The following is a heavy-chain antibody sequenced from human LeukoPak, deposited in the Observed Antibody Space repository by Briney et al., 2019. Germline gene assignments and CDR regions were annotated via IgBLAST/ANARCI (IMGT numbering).Heavy chain of an antibody. CDR3: VRDWDHFDFDS. J-gene: IGHJ5*01. Sequence: GGSLRLSCAASGFTFSNYWMHWVCQAPGKGLVWVSRIKGDGSHTIYADSVKGRFTISRDNAKNTLYLQMKSLRAEDTAVYYCVRDWDHFDFDSWGLGTLVTVSS. V-gene: IGHV3-74*01. CDR2: IKGDGSHT. CDR1: GFTFSNYW. D-gene: IGHD3-9*01.